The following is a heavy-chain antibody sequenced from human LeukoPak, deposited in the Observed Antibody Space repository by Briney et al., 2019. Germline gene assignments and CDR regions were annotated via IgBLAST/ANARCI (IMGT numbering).Heavy chain of an antibody. D-gene: IGHD3-10*01. V-gene: IGHV4-34*01. J-gene: IGHJ6*02. Sequence: PSETLSLTCTVSGGSISSYYWSWIRQPPGKGLEWIGEINHSGSTNYNPSLKSRVTISVDTSKNQFSLKLSSVTAADTAVYYCARLPPYGSGSYRYPNYYYYGMDVWGQGTTVTVSS. CDR2: INHSGST. CDR3: ARLPPYGSGSYRYPNYYYYGMDV. CDR1: GGSISSYY.